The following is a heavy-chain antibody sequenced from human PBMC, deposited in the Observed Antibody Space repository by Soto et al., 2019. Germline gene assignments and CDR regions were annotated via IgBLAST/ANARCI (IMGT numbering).Heavy chain of an antibody. V-gene: IGHV2-5*01. CDR1: GFSLSTSGVG. J-gene: IGHJ5*02. D-gene: IGHD6-6*01. Sequence: SGPTLVNPTQTLTLTCTFSGFSLSTSGVGVGWIRQPPGKALEWLALIYWNDDKRYSPSLKGRLTITKDTSKNQVVLTMTNMDPVDTATYYCAHRSIAARPNWFDPWGQGTLVTVSS. CDR2: IYWNDDK. CDR3: AHRSIAARPNWFDP.